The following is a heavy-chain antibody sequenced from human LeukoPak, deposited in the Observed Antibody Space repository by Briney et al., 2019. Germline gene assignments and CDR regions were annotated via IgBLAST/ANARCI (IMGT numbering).Heavy chain of an antibody. CDR1: GFTFSSYA. V-gene: IGHV3-30*04. CDR2: ISFDGSNK. J-gene: IGHJ5*02. CDR3: ARERIAATGTGWFDP. Sequence: GGSLRLSCAASGFTFSSYALHWVRQAPGKGLEWLAVISFDGSNKYYADSVKGRFTISRDNSKNTLYLQTNSLRPEDTAVYYCARERIAATGTGWFDPWGQGTLATVSS. D-gene: IGHD6-13*01.